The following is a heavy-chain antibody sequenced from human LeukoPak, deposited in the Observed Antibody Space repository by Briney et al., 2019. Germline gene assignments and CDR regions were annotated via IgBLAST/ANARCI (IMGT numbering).Heavy chain of an antibody. CDR3: ARGPPYAGGYYVEDY. CDR1: GFTFDNYW. Sequence: GGSLRLSCVASGFTFDNYWVHWVRQAPGKGLVWVSRISRDGRTTNYADSVKGRFTISRDNAKNTLYLQMNILKAEDTAIYYCARGPPYAGGYYVEDYWGQGILVTVSS. V-gene: IGHV3-74*01. J-gene: IGHJ4*02. D-gene: IGHD1-26*01. CDR2: ISRDGRTT.